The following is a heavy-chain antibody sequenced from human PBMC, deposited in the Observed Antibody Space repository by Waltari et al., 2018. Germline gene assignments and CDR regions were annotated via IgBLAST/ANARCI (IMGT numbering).Heavy chain of an antibody. D-gene: IGHD1-26*01. V-gene: IGHV1-24*01. CDR2: FDPEDGET. CDR3: ETYGGVGATHEYFQH. J-gene: IGHJ1*01. CDR1: GYTLTDLS. Sequence: QVQLVQSGAEVKKPGASVKVSCKVSGYTLTDLSMHWVRQAPGKGLEWMGGFDPEDGETIYAQKFQGRVTMTEDTSKDTAYMELSSLRSEDTAGYYCETYGGVGATHEYFQHWGQGTLVTVSS.